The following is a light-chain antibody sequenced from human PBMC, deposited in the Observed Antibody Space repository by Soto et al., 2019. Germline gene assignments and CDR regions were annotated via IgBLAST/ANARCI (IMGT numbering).Light chain of an antibody. Sequence: DIQLTQSPSFLSASVGDRVTITCLASQGISSYLAWYQQKPGKAPKLLIYAASTLQSGVPSRFSGSGSGTEFTLTISSLQSEDFAVYYCQQYSNWPPITFGQGTRLENK. CDR1: QGISSY. V-gene: IGKV1-9*01. CDR2: AAS. CDR3: QQYSNWPPIT. J-gene: IGKJ5*01.